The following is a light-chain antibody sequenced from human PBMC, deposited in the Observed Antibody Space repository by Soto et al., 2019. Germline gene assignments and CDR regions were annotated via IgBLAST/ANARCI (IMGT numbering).Light chain of an antibody. CDR3: QQSYSTFPYT. J-gene: IGKJ2*01. Sequence: DIQMTQSPSSLSASVGDRVTITCRASQSISSYLNWYQQKPGKAPKLLIYAASSLQSGVPSSFSGSGSETDFTLTISSLQPEDFATYYCQQSYSTFPYTFGQGTKLEIK. V-gene: IGKV1-39*01. CDR1: QSISSY. CDR2: AAS.